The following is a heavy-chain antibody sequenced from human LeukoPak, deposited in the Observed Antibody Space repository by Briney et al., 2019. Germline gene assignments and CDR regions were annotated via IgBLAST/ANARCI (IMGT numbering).Heavy chain of an antibody. D-gene: IGHD1-26*01. CDR1: AFTFSNYW. V-gene: IGHV3-66*02. CDR3: AREGASLTFDY. CDR2: IYSGGST. J-gene: IGHJ4*02. Sequence: PGGSLRLSCAASAFTFSNYWMSWVRQAPGKGLEWVSVIYSGGSTYYADSVKGRFTISRDNSKNTLYLQMNSLRAEDTAVYYCAREGASLTFDYWGQGTLVTVSS.